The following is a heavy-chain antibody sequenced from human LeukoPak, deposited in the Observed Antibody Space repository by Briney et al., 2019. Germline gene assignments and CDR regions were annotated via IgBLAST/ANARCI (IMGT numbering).Heavy chain of an antibody. Sequence: GGSLRLSCAASGFTFDDYGMSWVRQAPGKGLEWVAGINRNGDSTGYADSVKGRFTISRDNAKNSLYLQMNSLRAEDTAVYYCARAADYYDSSGYFYWGQETLVTVSS. CDR1: GFTFDDYG. J-gene: IGHJ4*02. CDR2: INRNGDST. CDR3: ARAADYYDSSGYFY. V-gene: IGHV3-20*04. D-gene: IGHD3-22*01.